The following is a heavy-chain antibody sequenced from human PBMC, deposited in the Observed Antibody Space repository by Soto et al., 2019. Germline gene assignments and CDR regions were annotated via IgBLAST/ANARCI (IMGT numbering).Heavy chain of an antibody. J-gene: IGHJ6*02. D-gene: IGHD6-13*01. CDR3: AKDRGRATAGEYYYCGMDV. Sequence: ASVKVSCKASGYTFTSYYIHWVRQAPGQGLEWMGMINPSGGSTDYAQNFQGRVTMTRDPSTSTVYMELSSLRSDDTAVYYCAKDRGRATAGEYYYCGMDVWGQGNTVTVSS. V-gene: IGHV1-46*01. CDR1: GYTFTSYY. CDR2: INPSGGST.